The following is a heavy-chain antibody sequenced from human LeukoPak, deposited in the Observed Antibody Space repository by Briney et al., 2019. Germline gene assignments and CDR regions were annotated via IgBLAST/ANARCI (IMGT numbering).Heavy chain of an antibody. D-gene: IGHD3-9*01. CDR2: IKQDGSEK. J-gene: IGHJ6*02. V-gene: IGHV3-7*01. CDR1: GFTFSSYW. CDR3: AKPTIWTSRHGMDV. Sequence: GGSLRLSCAASGFTFSSYWMSWVRQAPGKGLEWVANIKQDGSEKYYVDSVKGRFTISRDNAKNSLYLQMNSLRAEDTAVYYCAKPTIWTSRHGMDVWGQGTTVTVSS.